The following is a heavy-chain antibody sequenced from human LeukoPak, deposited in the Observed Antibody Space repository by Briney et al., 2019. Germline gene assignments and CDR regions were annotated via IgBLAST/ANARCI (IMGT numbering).Heavy chain of an antibody. V-gene: IGHV3-30-3*01. CDR1: GFTFSSYD. D-gene: IGHD6-13*01. CDR2: ISYDESNK. Sequence: GGSLRLSCAASGFTFSSYDMHWVRQAPGKGLEWVALISYDESNKYYADSVKGRFTISRDNSKNTLYLQMNSLRAEDTAVYYCARSSPLVSWFDPWGQGTLVTVSS. CDR3: ARSSPLVSWFDP. J-gene: IGHJ5*02.